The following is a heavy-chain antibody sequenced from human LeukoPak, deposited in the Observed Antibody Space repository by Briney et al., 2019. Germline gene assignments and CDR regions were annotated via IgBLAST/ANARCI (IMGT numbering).Heavy chain of an antibody. CDR2: ISWDGGST. CDR3: AKGISSSGWYGIDY. J-gene: IGHJ4*02. Sequence: GGSLRLSCAASGFTFDDYAMHWVRQAPGKGLEWVPLISWDGGSTYYADSVKGRFTISRDNSKNSLYLQMNSLRAEDTALYYCAKGISSSGWYGIDYWGQGTLVTVSS. D-gene: IGHD6-19*01. V-gene: IGHV3-43D*03. CDR1: GFTFDDYA.